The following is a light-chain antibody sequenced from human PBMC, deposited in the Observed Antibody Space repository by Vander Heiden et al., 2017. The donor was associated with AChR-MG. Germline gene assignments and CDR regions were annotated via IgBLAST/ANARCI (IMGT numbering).Light chain of an antibody. CDR1: RSNIGSNT. J-gene: IGLJ2*01. CDR2: SNN. V-gene: IGLV1-44*01. CDR3: AAWDDSLNGPVV. Sequence: QSVLTQPPSASGTPGQRASISCSGRRSNIGSNTVNWYQQLPGTAPKLLIYSNNQRPSGVPDRFSGSKSGTSASLAISGLQSEDEADYYCAAWDDSLNGPVVFGGGTKLTVL.